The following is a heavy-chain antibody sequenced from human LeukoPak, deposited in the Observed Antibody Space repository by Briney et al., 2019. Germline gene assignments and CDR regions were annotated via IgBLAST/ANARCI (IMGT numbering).Heavy chain of an antibody. CDR3: AREGYSNYAFDY. V-gene: IGHV4-30-4*01. CDR2: IYYSGST. Sequence: SETLSLTCTVSGGSISSGDYYWSWLRQPPGKGLEWIGYIYYSGSTYYYPSLKSRVTISVDTSKNQFSLKLSSVTAADTAVYYCAREGYSNYAFDYWGQGTLVTVSS. CDR1: GGSISSGDYY. D-gene: IGHD4-11*01. J-gene: IGHJ4*02.